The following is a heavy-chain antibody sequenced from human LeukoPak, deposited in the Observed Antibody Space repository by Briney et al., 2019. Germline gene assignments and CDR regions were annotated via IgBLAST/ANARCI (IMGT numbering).Heavy chain of an antibody. D-gene: IGHD3-10*01. Sequence: PGGSLRLSCAASGFTFDDYAMHWVRQAPGKGLEWVSLISGDGGSTYYADSVKGRFTISRDNAKNSLFLQMNTLRADDTAVYYCARIGRSGFVLDVWGQGTTVTVSS. CDR3: ARIGRSGFVLDV. CDR1: GFTFDDYA. J-gene: IGHJ6*02. V-gene: IGHV3-43*02. CDR2: ISGDGGST.